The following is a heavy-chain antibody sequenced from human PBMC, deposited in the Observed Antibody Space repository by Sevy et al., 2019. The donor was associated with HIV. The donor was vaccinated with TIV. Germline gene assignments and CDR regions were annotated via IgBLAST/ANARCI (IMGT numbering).Heavy chain of an antibody. D-gene: IGHD3-16*01. CDR3: ARRFFDV. Sequence: GGSLRLSCAASGFTFDTYWMQWVRQAPGKGLEWVANIRQDGGEIYYSDSVKGRITNSRDNAKESLFLQMTYLKVEDSGIFYWARRFFDVWGQGVLVTVSS. CDR1: GFTFDTYW. V-gene: IGHV3-7*01. CDR2: IRQDGGEI. J-gene: IGHJ4*02.